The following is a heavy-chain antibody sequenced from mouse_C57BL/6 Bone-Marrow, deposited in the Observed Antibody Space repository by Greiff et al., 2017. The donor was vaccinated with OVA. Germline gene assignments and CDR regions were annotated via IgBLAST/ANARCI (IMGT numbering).Heavy chain of an antibody. J-gene: IGHJ2*01. CDR3: ARRRYYGSSYGY. CDR1: GYTFTDYY. Sequence: VQLQQSGPVLVKPGASVKMSCKASGYTFTDYYMNWVKQSHGKSLEWIGVINPYNGGTSYNQKFKGKATLTVDKSSSTAYMELNSLTSEDSAVYYCARRRYYGSSYGYWGQGTTLTVSS. D-gene: IGHD1-1*01. CDR2: INPYNGGT. V-gene: IGHV1-19*01.